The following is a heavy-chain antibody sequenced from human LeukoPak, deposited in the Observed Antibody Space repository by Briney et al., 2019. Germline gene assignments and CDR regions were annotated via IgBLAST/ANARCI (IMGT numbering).Heavy chain of an antibody. J-gene: IGHJ4*02. CDR1: GFTFSSYW. CDR2: INSDGSTT. V-gene: IGHV3-74*01. Sequence: GGSLRLSFAASGFTFSSYWMHWVRQAPGKGLVWVSRINSDGSTTSYADSVKGRFTISRDNAKKTLYLQMNSLRAEDTAIYYCARGYSSGYRIDYWGQGTLVTVSS. CDR3: ARGYSSGYRIDY. D-gene: IGHD5-18*01.